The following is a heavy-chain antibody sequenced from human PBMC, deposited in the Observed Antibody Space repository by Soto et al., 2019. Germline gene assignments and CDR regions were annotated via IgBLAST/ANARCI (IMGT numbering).Heavy chain of an antibody. D-gene: IGHD5-12*01. CDR1: GFTFRSYA. V-gene: IGHV3-23*01. CDR3: AKAELKKWLRLRFPHGPFDP. Sequence: GGSLRLSCAASGFTFRSYAMSWVRQAPGKGLEWVSAISGSGGSTYYADSVKGRFTISRDNSKNTLYLQMNSLRAEDTAVYYCAKAELKKWLRLRFPHGPFDPWGQGTLVTVSS. CDR2: ISGSGGST. J-gene: IGHJ5*02.